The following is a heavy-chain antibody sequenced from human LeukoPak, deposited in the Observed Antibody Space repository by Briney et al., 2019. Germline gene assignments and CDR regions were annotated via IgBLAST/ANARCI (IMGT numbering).Heavy chain of an antibody. J-gene: IGHJ4*02. V-gene: IGHV4-59*12. Sequence: SETLSLTCTVSGGSISSYYWSWIRQPPGKGLEWIGSIYYSGSTYYNPSLKSRVTISVDTSKNQFSLKLSSVTAADTAVYYCARRDSGPQTGYGDLDYWGQGTLVTVSS. CDR1: GGSISSYY. CDR2: IYYSGST. CDR3: ARRDSGPQTGYGDLDY. D-gene: IGHD4-17*01.